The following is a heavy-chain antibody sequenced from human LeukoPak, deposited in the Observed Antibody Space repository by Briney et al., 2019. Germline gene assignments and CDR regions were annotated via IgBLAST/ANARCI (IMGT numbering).Heavy chain of an antibody. V-gene: IGHV1-18*01. CDR3: ARDKESGGSCCYNWFDP. CDR2: ISAYNGNT. J-gene: IGHJ5*02. CDR1: GYTFTSYD. D-gene: IGHD2-15*01. Sequence: GASVKVSCKASGYTFTSYDISWVRQAPGQGLEWMGWISAYNGNTNYAQKLQGGVTMTTDTSTSTAYMELRSLRSDDTAVYYCARDKESGGSCCYNWFDPWGRGTLVTVSS.